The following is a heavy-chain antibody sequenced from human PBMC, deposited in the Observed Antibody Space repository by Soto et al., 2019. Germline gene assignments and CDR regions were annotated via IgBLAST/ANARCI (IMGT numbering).Heavy chain of an antibody. CDR2: IYSGGST. D-gene: IGHD3-9*01. Sequence: GGSLRLSCAASGFTVSSNYMSWVRQAPGKGLEWVSVIYSGGSTYYADSVKGRFTISRDNSKNTLYLQMNSLRAEDTAVYYCARDRWYFDWSYYYYYGMDVWGQGTTVTVSS. CDR3: ARDRWYFDWSYYYYYGMDV. CDR1: GFTVSSNY. J-gene: IGHJ6*02. V-gene: IGHV3-53*01.